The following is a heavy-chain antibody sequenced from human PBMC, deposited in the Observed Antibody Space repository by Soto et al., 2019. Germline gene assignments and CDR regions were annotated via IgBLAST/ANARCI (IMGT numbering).Heavy chain of an antibody. J-gene: IGHJ5*02. CDR1: GYTFTSYA. V-gene: IGHV1-3*01. CDR3: ARAYSHEARFDP. D-gene: IGHD5-18*01. Sequence: ASVKVSCKASGYTFTSYAMHWVRQAPGQRLEWMGWINAGNGNTKYSQKFQGRVTITRDTSASTAYLQWSSLKASDTAMYYCARAYSHEARFDPWGQGTLVTVYS. CDR2: INAGNGNT.